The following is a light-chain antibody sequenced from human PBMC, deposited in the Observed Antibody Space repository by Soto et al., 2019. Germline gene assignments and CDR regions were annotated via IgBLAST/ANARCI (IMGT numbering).Light chain of an antibody. Sequence: QSGLTQPASMSGSPGQSNTNSCTGTSSDVGAYNFVSWYQHHPGRAPKLIIYEVTIRPSGVSNRFSGSKSGTTASLTISGLQAEDEADYSCSLYATGAPYVFASGTQVTLL. CDR3: SLYATGAPYV. CDR1: SSDVGAYNF. J-gene: IGLJ1*01. CDR2: EVT. V-gene: IGLV2-14*01.